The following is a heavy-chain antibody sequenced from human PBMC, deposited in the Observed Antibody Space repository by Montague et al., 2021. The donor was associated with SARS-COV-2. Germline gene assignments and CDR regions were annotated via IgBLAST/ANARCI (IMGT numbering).Heavy chain of an antibody. V-gene: IGHV6-1*01. Sequence: CAISGDSVSGNRAAWSWVKQSPSRGLEWLGRTYYRSKWFNEYAVSVKSRITINPDTSKNQFSLQLNSVTPEDTAMYYCARDRDLSSWDYWGQGTLVTVSS. CDR1: GDSVSGNRAA. J-gene: IGHJ4*02. CDR3: ARDRDLSSWDY. D-gene: IGHD6-13*01. CDR2: TYYRSKWFN.